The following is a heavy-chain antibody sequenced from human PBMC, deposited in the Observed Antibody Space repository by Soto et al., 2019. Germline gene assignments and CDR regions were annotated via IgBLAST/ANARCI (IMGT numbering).Heavy chain of an antibody. CDR2: IYFDGTT. J-gene: IGHJ4*02. CDR3: ATRTTVTTLDY. V-gene: IGHV4-31*11. Sequence: QVQLQESGPGLVKPSQTLSLTCDVSGASVTRAGSYWGWIRQRPGQGLEWIGYIYFDGTTYYNPSLKSRVIISADTSRNQFSLSLSFLTAADTAVYYCATRTTVTTLDYWGQGTLVTVSS. D-gene: IGHD4-17*01. CDR1: GASVTRAGSY.